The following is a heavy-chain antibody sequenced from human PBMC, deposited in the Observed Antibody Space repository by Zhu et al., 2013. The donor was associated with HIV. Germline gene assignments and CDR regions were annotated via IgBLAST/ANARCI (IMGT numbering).Heavy chain of an antibody. D-gene: IGHD2-2*01. CDR2: IIPIFGTA. Sequence: QVQLVQSGAEVKKSGSSVKVSCKASGGTFSSYAISWVRQAPGQGLEWMGGIIPIFGTANYAQKFQGRVTITADKSTSTAYMELSSLRSEDTAVYYCAREVGSTSEEWFDPWGQGTLVTVSS. V-gene: IGHV1-69*06. J-gene: IGHJ5*02. CDR1: GGTFSSYA. CDR3: AREVGSTSEEWFDP.